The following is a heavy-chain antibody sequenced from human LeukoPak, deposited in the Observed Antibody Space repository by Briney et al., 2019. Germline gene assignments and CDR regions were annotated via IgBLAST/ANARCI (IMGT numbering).Heavy chain of an antibody. CDR2: MNPNGGNT. Sequence: ASVKVSCKASGYTFTSYDINWVRQATGQGLEWMGWMNPNGGNTGYAQKFQGRVTMTRNTSISTAYMELSSLRAEDTAVYYCAREEWQQLAAFDYWGQGTLVTVSS. J-gene: IGHJ4*02. V-gene: IGHV1-8*01. CDR3: AREEWQQLAAFDY. D-gene: IGHD6-13*01. CDR1: GYTFTSYD.